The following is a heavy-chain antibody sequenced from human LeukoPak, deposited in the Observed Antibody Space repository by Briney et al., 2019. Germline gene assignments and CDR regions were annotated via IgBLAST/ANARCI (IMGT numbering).Heavy chain of an antibody. V-gene: IGHV3-23*01. Sequence: GGSLSLSCAASGFAFSTYGMXXVXXXXXXXXXXXXAISTSGHNTYYPGSVKGRFTISRDNSKYTLYLQMNTLSAEDTAVYYCVKGHTGYYFTIDYWGQGTLVTVSS. J-gene: IGHJ4*02. CDR3: VKGHTGYYFTIDY. D-gene: IGHD2/OR15-2a*01. CDR2: ISTSGHNT. CDR1: GFAFSTYG.